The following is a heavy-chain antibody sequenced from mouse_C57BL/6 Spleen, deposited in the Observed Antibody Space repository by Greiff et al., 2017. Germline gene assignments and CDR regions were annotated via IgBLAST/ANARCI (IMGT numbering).Heavy chain of an antibody. CDR1: GFTFSSYA. CDR2: ISSGGDYI. CDR3: TRAWDEEDWYFDV. Sequence: EVQLVESGEGLVKPGGSLKLSCAASGFTFSSYAMSWVRQTPEKRLEWVAYISSGGDYIYYADTVKGRFTISRDNARNTLYLQMSSLKSEDTAMYYCTRAWDEEDWYFDVWGTGTTVTVSS. J-gene: IGHJ1*03. D-gene: IGHD4-1*01. V-gene: IGHV5-9-1*02.